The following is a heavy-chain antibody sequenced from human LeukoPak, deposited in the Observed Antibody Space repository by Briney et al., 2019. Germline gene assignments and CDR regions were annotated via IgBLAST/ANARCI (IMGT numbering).Heavy chain of an antibody. J-gene: IGHJ4*02. CDR2: IYYSGST. D-gene: IGHD6-19*01. V-gene: IGHV4-59*01. CDR3: ARGGTGIAVAVDFDY. Sequence: PLETLSLTCTVSGGSISSYYWSWIRQPPGKGLEWIGYIYYSGSTNYNPSLKSRVTISVDTSKNQFSLKLSSVTAADTAVYYCARGGTGIAVAVDFDYWGQGTLVTVSS. CDR1: GGSISSYY.